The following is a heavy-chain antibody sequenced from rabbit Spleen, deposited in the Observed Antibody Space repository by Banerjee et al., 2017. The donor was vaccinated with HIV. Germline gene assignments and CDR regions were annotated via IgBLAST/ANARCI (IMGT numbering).Heavy chain of an antibody. Sequence: QEQLEESGGGLVKPGASLTLTCTASGVSFSNDHYMCWVRQAPGKGLEWIACIEGGSSTFSFFASWAKGRFTISKTSSTTVTLQMTSLTAADTATYFCARDGAGGSYFALWGPGTLVTVS. CDR2: IEGGSSTFS. V-gene: IGHV1S45*01. CDR3: ARDGAGGSYFAL. CDR1: GVSFSNDHY. J-gene: IGHJ4*01. D-gene: IGHD8-1*01.